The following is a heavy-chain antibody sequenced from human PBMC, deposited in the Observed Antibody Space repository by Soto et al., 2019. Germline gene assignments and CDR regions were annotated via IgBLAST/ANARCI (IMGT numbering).Heavy chain of an antibody. Sequence: PGESLKISCKGSGYSFTSYWIGWVRQMPGKGLVWMGIIYPGDSDTRYSPSFQGQVTISADKSISTAYLQWSSLKASDTAMYYCARQGVSYYYGMDVWGQGTTVTVSS. CDR1: GYSFTSYW. J-gene: IGHJ6*02. CDR3: ARQGVSYYYGMDV. D-gene: IGHD2-8*01. V-gene: IGHV5-51*01. CDR2: IYPGDSDT.